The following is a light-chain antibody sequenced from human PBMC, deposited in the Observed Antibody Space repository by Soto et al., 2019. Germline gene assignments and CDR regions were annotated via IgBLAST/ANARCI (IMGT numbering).Light chain of an antibody. Sequence: QSVLTQPASVSGSPGQSITISCTGTSSDVGGYNYVYWFQQHPGKAPKLMIYDVGNRPSGVSNRFSGSKSGNTASLTISGLQAEDEADYYCSSYTSSSTHVVFGGGTKLTVL. CDR2: DVG. CDR3: SSYTSSSTHVV. CDR1: SSDVGGYNY. J-gene: IGLJ2*01. V-gene: IGLV2-14*01.